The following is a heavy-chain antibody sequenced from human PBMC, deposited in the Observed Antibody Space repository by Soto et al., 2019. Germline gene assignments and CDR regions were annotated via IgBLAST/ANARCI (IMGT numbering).Heavy chain of an antibody. V-gene: IGHV3-23*01. CDR2: ISGSGGST. J-gene: IGHJ4*02. Sequence: EVQLLESGGGLVQPGGSLRLSCAASGFTFSSYAMSWVRQAPGKGLEWVSAISGSGGSTYYADSVKGRFTISRDNSKNTLYLQMNSLRAEDTAVYYCAKEGRTEIVVVPAAMGYSSSWYPYFDYWGQGTLVTVSS. D-gene: IGHD2-2*01. CDR3: AKEGRTEIVVVPAAMGYSSSWYPYFDY. CDR1: GFTFSSYA.